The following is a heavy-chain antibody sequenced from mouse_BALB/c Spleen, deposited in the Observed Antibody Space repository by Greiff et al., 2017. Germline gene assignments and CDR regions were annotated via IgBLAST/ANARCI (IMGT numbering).Heavy chain of an antibody. CDR1: GYTFTNYW. CDR3: ARRGRYDDYAMDY. V-gene: IGHV1-63*02. Sequence: VQLQQSGAELVRPGTSVKISCKASGYTFTNYWLGWVKQRPGHGLEWIGDIYPGGGYTNYNEKFKGKATLTADTSSSTAYMQLSSLTSEDSAVYFCARRGRYDDYAMDYWGQGTSVTVSS. J-gene: IGHJ4*01. CDR2: IYPGGGYT. D-gene: IGHD2-14*01.